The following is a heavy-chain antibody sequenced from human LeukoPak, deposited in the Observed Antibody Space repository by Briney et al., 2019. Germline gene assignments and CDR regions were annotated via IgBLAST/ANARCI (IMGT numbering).Heavy chain of an antibody. CDR3: ARTDYYGSGSYKFDS. J-gene: IGHJ5*01. V-gene: IGHV3-11*04. Sequence: TGGSLRLSCAASGFIFSDYYMSWIRQAPGKGLEWLSYISSSGSTIYYADSVKGRFTISRDNAKNSLYLQMNSLRAEDTAVYYCARTDYYGSGSYKFDSWGQGTLVTVSS. CDR2: ISSSGSTI. D-gene: IGHD3-10*01. CDR1: GFIFSDYY.